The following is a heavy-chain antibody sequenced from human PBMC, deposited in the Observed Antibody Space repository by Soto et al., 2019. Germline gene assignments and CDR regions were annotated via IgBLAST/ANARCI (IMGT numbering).Heavy chain of an antibody. D-gene: IGHD1-26*01. Sequence: QMQLVQSGAEVKKTGSSVTVSCKALGNTFTYRYLHWVRQAPGQALDGWGWITPFNGDVHYAQKFQERVTITRDRSINTAYMQMSSLRPEDTAMYFCASGGAGSGPFTWELPDHWGQGTLVTVSS. V-gene: IGHV1-45*02. CDR2: ITPFNGDV. J-gene: IGHJ4*02. CDR1: GNTFTYRY. CDR3: ASGGAGSGPFTWELPDH.